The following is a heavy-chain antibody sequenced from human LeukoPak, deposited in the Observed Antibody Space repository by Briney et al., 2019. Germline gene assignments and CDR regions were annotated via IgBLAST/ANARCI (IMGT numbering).Heavy chain of an antibody. CDR1: GGSISSSSYY. V-gene: IGHV4-39*07. Sequence: SETLSLTCTVSGGSISSSSYYWGWIRQPPGKGLEWIGSIYYSGSTYYNPSLKSRVTISVDTSKNQFSLKLSSVTAADTAVYYCARGGSNRDGYKYYDYWGQGTLVTVSS. CDR3: ARGGSNRDGYKYYDY. D-gene: IGHD5-24*01. CDR2: IYYSGST. J-gene: IGHJ4*02.